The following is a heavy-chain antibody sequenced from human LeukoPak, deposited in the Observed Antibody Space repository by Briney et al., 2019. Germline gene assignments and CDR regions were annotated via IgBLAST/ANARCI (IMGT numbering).Heavy chain of an antibody. CDR3: ARDYYDSSGYDNYFDY. CDR1: GGSISSGSYY. CDR2: IYTSGST. D-gene: IGHD3-22*01. Sequence: SETLSLTCTASGGSISSGSYYWSWIRQPAGTGMEWIGRIYTSGSTNYNPSLKSRVTISVDTSKNQFSLKLSSVTAADTAVYYCARDYYDSSGYDNYFDYWGQGTLVTVSS. J-gene: IGHJ4*02. V-gene: IGHV4-61*02.